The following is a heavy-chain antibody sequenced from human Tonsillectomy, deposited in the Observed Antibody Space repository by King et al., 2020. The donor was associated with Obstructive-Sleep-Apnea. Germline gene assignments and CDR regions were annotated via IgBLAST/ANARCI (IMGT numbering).Heavy chain of an antibody. D-gene: IGHD3-10*01. J-gene: IGHJ6*02. CDR3: ARDWGYYYGSGSYGGMDV. CDR2: ISYDGSNK. CDR1: GFTFSTYA. V-gene: IGHV3-30*04. Sequence: EQLVQSGGGVVQPGRFLRLSCAASGFTFSTYAMHWVRQAPGKGLEWVAVISYDGSNKYYADSVKGRFTISRDNSKNTLYLQMNSLRAEDTAVYYCARDWGYYYGSGSYGGMDVWGQGTTVTVSS.